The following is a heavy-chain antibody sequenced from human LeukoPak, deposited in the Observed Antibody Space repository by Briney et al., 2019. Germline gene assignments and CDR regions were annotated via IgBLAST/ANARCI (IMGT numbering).Heavy chain of an antibody. CDR2: MYYSGGT. Sequence: SETLPLTCTVSGGSISSSSHYWGWIRQPPGKGLEWIGSMYYSGGTYYNPSLKSRVTISIETSKNQFSLKLNSVTAADTAVYFRARLVRYCSTDTCYPFDYWGQGTLVTVSS. V-gene: IGHV4-39*01. J-gene: IGHJ4*02. CDR3: ARLVRYCSTDTCYPFDY. D-gene: IGHD2-2*01. CDR1: GGSISSSSHY.